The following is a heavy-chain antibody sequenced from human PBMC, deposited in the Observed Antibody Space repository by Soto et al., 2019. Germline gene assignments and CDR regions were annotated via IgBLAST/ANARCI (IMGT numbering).Heavy chain of an antibody. CDR1: GGSISRRGLY. CDR3: ARHAEGDALTGPDNNWFDP. Sequence: SEPLSLKGIVSGGSISRRGLYWGLTRQPPGNGLEWIGSISYSGSTYNNPSLKSRVTISIDKSKNHFSLKLTSVTAADTAVYYCARHAEGDALTGPDNNWFDPGGQGPLVTVSS. V-gene: IGHV4-39*01. D-gene: IGHD3-9*01. CDR2: ISYSGST. J-gene: IGHJ5*02.